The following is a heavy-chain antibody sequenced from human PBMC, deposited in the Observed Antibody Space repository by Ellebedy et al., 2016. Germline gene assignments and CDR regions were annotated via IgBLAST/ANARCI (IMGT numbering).Heavy chain of an antibody. CDR1: GGSFSGYY. D-gene: IGHD3-3*01. CDR3: ARHHDDQYYDFWSDLGFNP. Sequence: GSLRLSXAVYGGSFSGYYWSWIRQPPGKGLEWIGEINHSGSTNYNPSLKSRVTISVDTSKNQFSLKLSSVTAADTAVYYCARHHDDQYYDFWSDLGFNPWGQGTLVTVSS. V-gene: IGHV4-34*01. J-gene: IGHJ5*02. CDR2: INHSGST.